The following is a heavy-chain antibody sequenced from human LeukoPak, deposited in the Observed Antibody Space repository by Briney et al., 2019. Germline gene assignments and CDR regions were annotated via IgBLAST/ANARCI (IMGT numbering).Heavy chain of an antibody. CDR3: ARDKVIYRGWALFDY. J-gene: IGHJ4*02. CDR2: IYHSGST. D-gene: IGHD6-19*01. CDR1: GGSISSSNW. V-gene: IGHV4-4*02. Sequence: SETLSLTCAVSGGSISSSNWWSWVRQPPGKGLEWIGEIYHSGSTNYNPSLKSRVTISVDKSKNQFSLKLSSVTAAGTAVYYCARDKVIYRGWALFDYWGQGTLVTVSS.